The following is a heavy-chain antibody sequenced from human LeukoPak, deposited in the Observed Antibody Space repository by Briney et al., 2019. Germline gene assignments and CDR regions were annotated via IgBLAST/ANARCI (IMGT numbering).Heavy chain of an antibody. CDR2: IYYSGST. CDR3: ARLKYSSSHFDY. V-gene: IGHV4-59*08. Sequence: PSETLSLTCTVSGGSISSYYWSWIRQPPGKGLEWIGYIYYSGSTNYNPSLKSRVTISVDTSKNQFSLKLSSVTAADTAVYYCARLKYSSSHFDYWGQGTLVTVSS. CDR1: GGSISSYY. D-gene: IGHD6-6*01. J-gene: IGHJ4*02.